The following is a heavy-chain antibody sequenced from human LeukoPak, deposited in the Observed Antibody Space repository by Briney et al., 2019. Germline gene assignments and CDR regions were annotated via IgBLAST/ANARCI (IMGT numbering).Heavy chain of an antibody. Sequence: GGSLRLSCAASGFTFSSYGMSWVRQAPGKGLEWVSSISSSSSYIYYADSVKGRFTISRDNAKNSLYLQMNSLRAEDTAVYYCARETADHPLDYWGQGTLVTVSS. D-gene: IGHD1-14*01. CDR2: ISSSSSYI. CDR1: GFTFSSYG. CDR3: ARETADHPLDY. J-gene: IGHJ4*02. V-gene: IGHV3-21*01.